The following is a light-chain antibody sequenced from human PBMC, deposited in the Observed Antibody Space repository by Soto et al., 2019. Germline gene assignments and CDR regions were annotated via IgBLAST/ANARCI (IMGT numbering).Light chain of an antibody. V-gene: IGKV1-5*03. CDR2: KAS. CDR1: QSISTW. Sequence: DIQMTQFPSTLSASVGDRVTITCRASQSISTWLVWYQQKPGKAPKLLIYKASNLESGVPSRFRGSGSGTEFTLTISSLQPDDFATYYCQQFNSYSLMYTFGQGTKLEIE. CDR3: QQFNSYSLMYT. J-gene: IGKJ2*01.